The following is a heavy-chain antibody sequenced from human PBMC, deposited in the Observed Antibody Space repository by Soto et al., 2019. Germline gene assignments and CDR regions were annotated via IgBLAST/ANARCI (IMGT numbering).Heavy chain of an antibody. CDR2: ISYDGSNK. D-gene: IGHD3-10*01. Sequence: AGGSLRLSCAASGFTFSSYGMHWVRQAPGKGLEWVAVISYDGSNKYYADSVKGRFTISRDNSKNTLYLQMNSLRAEDTAVYYCAKDRTMVRGVNQDGMDVWGQGTTVTVSS. V-gene: IGHV3-30*18. J-gene: IGHJ6*02. CDR3: AKDRTMVRGVNQDGMDV. CDR1: GFTFSSYG.